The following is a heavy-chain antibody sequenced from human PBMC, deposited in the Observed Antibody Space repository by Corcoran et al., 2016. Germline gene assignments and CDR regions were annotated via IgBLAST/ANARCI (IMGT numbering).Heavy chain of an antibody. D-gene: IGHD1-20*01. Sequence: EVQLLESGGGLVQPGGSLRLSCAASGFTFSSYAMSWVRQAPGKGLGWVSAISGRGGSTYYADSVKGRFTMSRDNSKNTLYLQMHSLRAEDTAVYYGAKRGYNRNWGQGTLVTVSS. CDR1: GFTFSSYA. CDR2: ISGRGGST. J-gene: IGHJ4*02. V-gene: IGHV3-23*01. CDR3: AKRGYNRN.